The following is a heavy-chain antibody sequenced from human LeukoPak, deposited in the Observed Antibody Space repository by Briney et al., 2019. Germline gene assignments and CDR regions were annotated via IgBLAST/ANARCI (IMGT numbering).Heavy chain of an antibody. Sequence: PGGSLRLSCAASGFTVITNDMNWVRQAPGKGLEWVSYISDIGTTQHYADSVKGRFTISRDNANNPLYLQMNSLTAEDTAVYYCARDRSKVTAYDDALDIWGQGTMVIVSS. CDR3: ARDRSKVTAYDDALDI. D-gene: IGHD2-21*02. CDR1: GFTVITND. CDR2: ISDIGTTQ. J-gene: IGHJ3*02. V-gene: IGHV3-48*03.